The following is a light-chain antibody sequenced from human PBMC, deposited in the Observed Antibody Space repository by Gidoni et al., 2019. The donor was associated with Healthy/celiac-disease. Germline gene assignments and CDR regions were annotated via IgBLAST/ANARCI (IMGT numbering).Light chain of an antibody. V-gene: IGLV3-19*01. Sequence: SSELTQDPAVSVALGQTVRIPCQGHSLRSYYASWYQQKPGQAPVLVIYGKNNRPSGIPDRFSGSSSGNTASLTITGAQAEDEADYYCNSRDSSGNHLVFGGGTKLTVL. CDR1: SLRSYY. CDR3: NSRDSSGNHLV. J-gene: IGLJ2*01. CDR2: GKN.